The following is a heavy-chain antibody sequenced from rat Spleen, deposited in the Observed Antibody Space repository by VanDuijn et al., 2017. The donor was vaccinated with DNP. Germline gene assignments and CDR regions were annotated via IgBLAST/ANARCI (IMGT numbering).Heavy chain of an antibody. CDR1: GFTFSYYD. V-gene: IGHV5-29*01. CDR3: ARHGGFAY. J-gene: IGHJ2*01. Sequence: EVQLVESGGGLVQPGRSLKLSCAASGFTFSYYDMYWIRQAPTKRLEWVSTISYDGSSTYYRYSVKGRFTISRDNAKSTLYLQMDSLRSEDTATYYCARHGGFAYWGQGVMVTVSS. CDR2: ISYDGSST.